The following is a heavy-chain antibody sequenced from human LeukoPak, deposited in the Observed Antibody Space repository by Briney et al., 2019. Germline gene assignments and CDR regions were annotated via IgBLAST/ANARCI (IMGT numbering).Heavy chain of an antibody. CDR2: INHSGST. CDR1: GGSFSGYY. Sequence: SETLSLTCAVYGGSFSGYYWSWIRQPPGKGLEWIGEINHSGSTNYNPSLKSRVTISVDTSKNQFYLKLSSVTAADTAVYYCAGYYYDSSGYYQPRFDYWGQGTLVTVSS. J-gene: IGHJ4*02. V-gene: IGHV4-34*01. CDR3: AGYYYDSSGYYQPRFDY. D-gene: IGHD3-22*01.